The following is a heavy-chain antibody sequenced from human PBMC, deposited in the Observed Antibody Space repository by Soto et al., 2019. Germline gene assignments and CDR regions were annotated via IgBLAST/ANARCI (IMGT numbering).Heavy chain of an antibody. CDR1: GYTLTSYG. D-gene: IGHD5-12*01. CDR2: ISAYNGNT. V-gene: IGHV1-18*01. J-gene: IGHJ4*02. Sequence: ASVKVSCKASGYTLTSYGISWVRQAPGQGLEWMGWISAYNGNTNYAQKLQGRVTMTTDTSTSTAYMELRSLRSDDTAVYYCATSPYSGYDLPLDYWGQGTLVTVS. CDR3: ATSPYSGYDLPLDY.